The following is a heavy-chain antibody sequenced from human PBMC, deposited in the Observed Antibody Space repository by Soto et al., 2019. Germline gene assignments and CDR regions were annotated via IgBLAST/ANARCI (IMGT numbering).Heavy chain of an antibody. CDR1: GFTFGDYA. CDR2: IRSKAYGGTT. Sequence: GGSLRLSCTASGFTFGDYAMSWFRQAPGKGLEWVGFIRSKAYGGTTEYAASVKGRFTISRDDSKSIAYMQMNSLKTEDTAVYYCTGCLPTSPGYYYYYMDVWGKGTTVTVSS. V-gene: IGHV3-49*03. CDR3: TGCLPTSPGYYYYYMDV. J-gene: IGHJ6*03. D-gene: IGHD2-15*01.